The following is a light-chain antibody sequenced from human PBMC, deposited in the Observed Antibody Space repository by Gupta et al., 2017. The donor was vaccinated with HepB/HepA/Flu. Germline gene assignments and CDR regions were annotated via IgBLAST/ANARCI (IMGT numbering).Light chain of an antibody. J-gene: IGKJ2*01. CDR3: QQYYSTPYT. CDR2: WAP. V-gene: IGKV4-1*01. Sequence: DIVMTQSPDSLAVSLGERATINCKSSQSVLYSSNNENSLAWYQQKPGQPPKLLIYWAPTRESGVPDRFSGSGSGTDFTLTISSPQAEDVAVYYCQQYYSTPYTFGQGTKLEIK. CDR1: QSVLYSSNNENS.